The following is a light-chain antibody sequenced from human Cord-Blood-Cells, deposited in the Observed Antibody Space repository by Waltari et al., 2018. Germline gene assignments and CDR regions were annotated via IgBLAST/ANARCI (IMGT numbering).Light chain of an antibody. J-gene: IGLJ2*01. V-gene: IGLV1-51*01. CDR1: SSNIGNNY. CDR3: GTWDSSLSAVV. CDR2: DNN. Sequence: QSVLTPPPSVSAAPGQKVTISCSGSSSNIGNNYVSWYQQLPGTAPKLLIYDNNKRPSGIPDRFSGSKSGKSATLGITGLQTGDEADYYCGTWDSSLSAVVFGGGTKLTVL.